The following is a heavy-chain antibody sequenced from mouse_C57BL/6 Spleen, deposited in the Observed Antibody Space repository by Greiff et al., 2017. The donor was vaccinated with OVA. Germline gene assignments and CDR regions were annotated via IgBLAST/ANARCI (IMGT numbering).Heavy chain of an antibody. J-gene: IGHJ2*01. V-gene: IGHV1-59*01. D-gene: IGHD2-3*01. CDR2: IDPSDSYT. Sequence: VQLQQPGAELVRPGTSVKLSCKASGYTFTSYWMHWVKQRPGQGLEWIGVIDPSDSYTNYNQKFKGKATLTVDTSSSTAYMQLSSLTSEDSAVYYCASDGYLYYFDYWGQGTTLTVSS. CDR1: GYTFTSYW. CDR3: ASDGYLYYFDY.